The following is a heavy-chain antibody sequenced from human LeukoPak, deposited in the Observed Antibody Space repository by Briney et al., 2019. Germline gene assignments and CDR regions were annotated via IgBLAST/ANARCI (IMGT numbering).Heavy chain of an antibody. Sequence: GASVKVSCKASGYTFTGYYMHWVRQAPGQGLEWMGWINPNSGGTNYAQEFQGRVTMTRDTSTSTAYMELSRLRSDDTAVYYCARDGATYYYYYYMDVWGKGTTVTVSS. D-gene: IGHD5-12*01. CDR2: INPNSGGT. J-gene: IGHJ6*03. CDR3: ARDGATYYYYYYMDV. V-gene: IGHV1-2*02. CDR1: GYTFTGYY.